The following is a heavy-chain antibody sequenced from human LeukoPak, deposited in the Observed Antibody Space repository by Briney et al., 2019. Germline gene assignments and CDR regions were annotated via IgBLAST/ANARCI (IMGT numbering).Heavy chain of an antibody. CDR3: ARDGLRIAARPAGWFDP. J-gene: IGHJ5*02. Sequence: SETLSLTCTVSGGSISSSSYYWGWIRQPPGKGLEWIGSMYYSGSTYYNPSLKSRVTISVDTSKNQFSLKLSSVTAADTAVYYCARDGLRIAARPAGWFDPWGQGTLVTVSS. CDR1: GGSISSSSYY. D-gene: IGHD6-6*01. V-gene: IGHV4-39*07. CDR2: MYYSGST.